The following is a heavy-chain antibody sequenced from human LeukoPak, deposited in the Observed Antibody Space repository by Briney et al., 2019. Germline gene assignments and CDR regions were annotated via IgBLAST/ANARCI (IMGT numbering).Heavy chain of an antibody. CDR3: ASPGITTFDY. D-gene: IGHD3-22*01. V-gene: IGHV4-39*01. CDR2: IYYTGIT. CDR1: GGYISGNSFY. Sequence: PSETLSLTCTVSGGYISGNSFYWGWVRQPPGKGLEWIGNIYYTGITYYNPSLKSRVTISVDTSKNQFSLKLNSVTAADTAVYYCASPGITTFDYWGQGTLVTVSS. J-gene: IGHJ4*02.